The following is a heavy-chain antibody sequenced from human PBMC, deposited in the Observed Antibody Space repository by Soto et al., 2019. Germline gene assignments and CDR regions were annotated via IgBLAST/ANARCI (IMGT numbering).Heavy chain of an antibody. CDR2: IIPIFGTA. CDR1: GGTFSSYA. D-gene: IGHD6-6*01. Sequence: SVKVSCKGSGGTFSSYAISWVRQAPGQGLEWMGGIIPIFGTANYAQKFQGRVTITADKSTSTAYMELSSLRSEDTAVYYCARGNSSSWYYYYYGMDVWGQGTTVTVSS. CDR3: ARGNSSSWYYYYYGMDV. V-gene: IGHV1-69*06. J-gene: IGHJ6*02.